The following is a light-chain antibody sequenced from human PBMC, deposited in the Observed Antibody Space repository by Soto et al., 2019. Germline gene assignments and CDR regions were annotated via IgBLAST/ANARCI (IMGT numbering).Light chain of an antibody. J-gene: IGKJ1*01. CDR1: QSVSSSY. CDR3: QQYGSSPWT. Sequence: EIVLTQSPGTLSLSTAERATLSCRASQSVSSSYLAWYQQKPGQAPRLLIYGASNRATGIPDRISGSGSGTDFTLTISRLEPEDFAVYYCQQYGSSPWTFGQGTKVDIK. CDR2: GAS. V-gene: IGKV3-20*01.